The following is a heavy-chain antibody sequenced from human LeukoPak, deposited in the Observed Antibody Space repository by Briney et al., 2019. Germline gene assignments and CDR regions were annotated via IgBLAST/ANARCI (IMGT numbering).Heavy chain of an antibody. J-gene: IGHJ4*02. CDR3: ARGSSSWFY. CDR2: INSDGSST. D-gene: IGHD6-13*01. CDR1: GFPSSTTW. V-gene: IGHV3-74*01. Sequence: PGGPLGFPFEPFGFPSSTTWIHWARKPQGKGLVWVSRINSDGSSTSYADSVKGRFTISRDNAKNTLYLQMNSLRAEDTAVYYCARGSSSWFYWGQGTLVTVSS.